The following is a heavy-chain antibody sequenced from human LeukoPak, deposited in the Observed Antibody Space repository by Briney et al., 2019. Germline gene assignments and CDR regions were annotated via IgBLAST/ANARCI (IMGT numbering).Heavy chain of an antibody. CDR3: AKDAFGDLDAFDI. CDR2: IRSDGSNK. V-gene: IGHV3-30*02. J-gene: IGHJ3*02. D-gene: IGHD3-16*01. CDR1: GFIFRSYG. Sequence: GGPLRLSCAASGFIFRSYGMHWVRQAPGKGLEWMAFIRSDGSNKYYADSVKGRFTISRDNSKNTLYLQMNSLRAEDTAVYYCAKDAFGDLDAFDIWGQGTMVTVSS.